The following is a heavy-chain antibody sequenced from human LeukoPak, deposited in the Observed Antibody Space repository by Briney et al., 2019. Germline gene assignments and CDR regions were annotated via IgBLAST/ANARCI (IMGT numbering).Heavy chain of an antibody. CDR3: ARDAETAMDTFGCGAFDI. CDR2: INPNSGGT. J-gene: IGHJ3*02. V-gene: IGHV1-2*02. D-gene: IGHD5-18*01. CDR1: VYTFTGYY. Sequence: ASVKVSCKASVYTFTGYYMHWVRQAPGQGLEWMGWINPNSGGTNYAQKFQGRVTMTRDTSISTAYMELSRLRSDDTAVYYCARDAETAMDTFGCGAFDIWGQGTMVTVSS.